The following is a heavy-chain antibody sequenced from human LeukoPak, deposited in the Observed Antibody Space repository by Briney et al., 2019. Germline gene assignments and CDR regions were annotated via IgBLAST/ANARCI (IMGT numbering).Heavy chain of an antibody. J-gene: IGHJ4*02. D-gene: IGHD6-19*01. Sequence: SSETLSLTCTGSGGSISSYYWSWIRQPPGKGLKWIGCIYYTGSTNYNPSLKSRVTISVDTSKNQFSLKLSSVTAADTAVYYCAPGRAYSSVDYWGQGTLVTVSS. CDR3: APGRAYSSVDY. CDR2: IYYTGST. CDR1: GGSISSYY. V-gene: IGHV4-59*01.